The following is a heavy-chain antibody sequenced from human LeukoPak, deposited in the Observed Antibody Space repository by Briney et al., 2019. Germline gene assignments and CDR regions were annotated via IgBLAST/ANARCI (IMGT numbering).Heavy chain of an antibody. CDR1: GGSISSYY. V-gene: IGHV4-59*08. CDR2: IYYSGSI. D-gene: IGHD4-17*01. Sequence: SETLSLTCTVSGGSISSYYWSWIRQPPGKGLEWRGYIYYSGSINYNPSLKSRVTISVDTSKNQFSLKLSSVTAADTAVYYCARHELRLPYYYYYGMDVWGQGTTVTVSS. CDR3: ARHELRLPYYYYYGMDV. J-gene: IGHJ6*02.